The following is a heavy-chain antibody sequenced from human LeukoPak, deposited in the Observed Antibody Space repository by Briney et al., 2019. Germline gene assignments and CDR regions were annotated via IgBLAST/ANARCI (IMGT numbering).Heavy chain of an antibody. Sequence: AVEVSCKASGGTFSSYAISWVRQAPGQGLEWMGGIIPIFGTANYAQKFQGRVTITTDESTSTAYMELSSLRSEDTAVYYCAREARAWWEPYYFDYWGQGTLVTVSS. CDR2: IIPIFGTA. CDR1: GGTFSSYA. D-gene: IGHD2-15*01. J-gene: IGHJ4*02. CDR3: AREARAWWEPYYFDY. V-gene: IGHV1-69*05.